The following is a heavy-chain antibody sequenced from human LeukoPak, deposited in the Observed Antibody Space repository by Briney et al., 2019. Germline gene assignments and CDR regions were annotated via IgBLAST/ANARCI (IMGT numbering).Heavy chain of an antibody. Sequence: GGSLRLSCAASGFTFSSYAMHWVRQAPGKGLEWVAVISYDGSNKYYADSVKGRFTISRDNSKNTLYLQMNSLRAEDTAVYYCARVIGSHFDYWGQGTLVTVS. V-gene: IGHV3-30-3*01. D-gene: IGHD1-26*01. CDR2: ISYDGSNK. J-gene: IGHJ4*02. CDR1: GFTFSSYA. CDR3: ARVIGSHFDY.